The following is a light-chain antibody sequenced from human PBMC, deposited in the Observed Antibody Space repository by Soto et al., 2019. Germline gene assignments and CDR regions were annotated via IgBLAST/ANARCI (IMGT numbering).Light chain of an antibody. J-gene: IGKJ1*01. CDR2: GAS. Sequence: EIVMTQSPATLSVSPGERATLSCRASQSVSSNLAWYQQKPGQAPRLLIYGASTRATGIPARFSGSGSGTGFTLTISSLQSEDFAVYYCQQYNNWPPWTVGQGTKVEIK. V-gene: IGKV3-15*01. CDR1: QSVSSN. CDR3: QQYNNWPPWT.